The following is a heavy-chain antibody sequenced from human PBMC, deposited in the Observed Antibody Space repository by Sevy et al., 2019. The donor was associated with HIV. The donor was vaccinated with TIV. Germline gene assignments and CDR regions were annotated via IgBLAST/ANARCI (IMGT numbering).Heavy chain of an antibody. J-gene: IGHJ4*02. CDR3: AKGGMREMATITGLYYFDY. Sequence: GGSLRLSCAASGFTFSSYAMSWVRQAPGKGLEWVSAISGSGGSTYYADSVKGRFTISRDNSKNRLYLQMNSLRAEDTAVYYCAKGGMREMATITGLYYFDYWGQGTLVTVSS. CDR2: ISGSGGST. V-gene: IGHV3-23*01. CDR1: GFTFSSYA. D-gene: IGHD5-12*01.